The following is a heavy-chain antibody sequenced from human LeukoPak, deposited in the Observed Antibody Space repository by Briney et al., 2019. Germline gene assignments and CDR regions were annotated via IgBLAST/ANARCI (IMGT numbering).Heavy chain of an antibody. Sequence: PGGSLRFSCAASGYTFSSYGMSWVRQAPGKGLEWVSAISGSGGSTYYADSVKGRFTISRDNSKNTLYLQMNSLRAEDTAVYYCAKIGDGYNYFDYWGQGTLVTVSS. CDR2: ISGSGGST. CDR3: AKIGDGYNYFDY. V-gene: IGHV3-23*01. J-gene: IGHJ4*02. CDR1: GYTFSSYG. D-gene: IGHD5-24*01.